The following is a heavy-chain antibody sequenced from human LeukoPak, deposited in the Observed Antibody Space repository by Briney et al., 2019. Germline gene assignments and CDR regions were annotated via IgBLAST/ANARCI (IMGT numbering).Heavy chain of an antibody. J-gene: IGHJ6*03. CDR3: ARGRFDIVLVPAAFYSANYYYYYMDV. D-gene: IGHD2-2*01. V-gene: IGHV3-7*01. CDR1: GFTFSSYW. CDR2: IKQDGSEK. Sequence: GGSLRLSCAASGFTFSSYWMSWVRQAPGKGLEWVANIKQDGSEKYYVDSVKGRFTISRDNAKNSLYLQMNSLRAEDTAVYYCARGRFDIVLVPAAFYSANYYYYYMDVWGKGTTVTVSS.